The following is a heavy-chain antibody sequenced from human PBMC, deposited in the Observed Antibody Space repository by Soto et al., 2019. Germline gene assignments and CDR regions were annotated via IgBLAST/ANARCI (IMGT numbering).Heavy chain of an antibody. D-gene: IGHD3-22*01. CDR3: TRGYYDTSGFYLGRPKSFLH. V-gene: IGHV3-74*01. CDR2: INNDGSTT. J-gene: IGHJ1*01. Sequence: EVQLVESGGGLVQPGGSLRLSCAASGLAFSNYWMHWVRQAQGKGLMWVSRINNDGSTTTYADSVEGRFTISRDNATNTLYPQMNSLRVEDTAVYYCTRGYYDTSGFYLGRPKSFLHWGQGTLVTVSS. CDR1: GLAFSNYW.